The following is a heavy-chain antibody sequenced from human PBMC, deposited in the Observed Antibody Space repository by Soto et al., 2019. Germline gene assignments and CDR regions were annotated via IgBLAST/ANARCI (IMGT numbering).Heavy chain of an antibody. CDR2: IWYDGSNK. CDR1: GVSLSVSV. D-gene: IGHD2-15*01. Sequence: SLKLSCASSGVSLSVSVMHGVRQEPGKGLEWVAVIWYDGSNKYYGDSVKGRFTISGDNSKNTLYLQMNSLGAEDTAVYYCARDGEGYCSGGSCYVGLSAPWGHGSLVTGSS. CDR3: ARDGEGYCSGGSCYVGLSAP. V-gene: IGHV3-33*01. J-gene: IGHJ5*02.